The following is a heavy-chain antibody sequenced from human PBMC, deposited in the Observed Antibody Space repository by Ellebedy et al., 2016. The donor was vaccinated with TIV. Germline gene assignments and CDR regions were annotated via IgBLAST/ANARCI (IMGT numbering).Heavy chain of an antibody. CDR1: GFTFSGYA. J-gene: IGHJ6*02. D-gene: IGHD1-26*01. CDR3: AKDMVFGDGKWEIDV. Sequence: GESLKISCVASGFTFSGYAMCWVRQAPGKGLEWVSGINSGGRTTSYADSIKGRFTISRDNSRSTLYLQMNRLRAEDSAVYYCAKDMVFGDGKWEIDVWGQGTTVTVSS. CDR2: INSGGRTT. V-gene: IGHV3-23*01.